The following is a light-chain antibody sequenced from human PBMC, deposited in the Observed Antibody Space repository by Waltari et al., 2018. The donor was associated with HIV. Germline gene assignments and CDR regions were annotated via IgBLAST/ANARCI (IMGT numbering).Light chain of an antibody. V-gene: IGKV4-1*01. Sequence: DIILTQSPDTLAVSLGDRATIHCRSSQTVLSDSTHKNYLSWYQQKPGQPPKLLLYWASARASGVPARFSGSGSATDFTLTITDFQAEDAAIYFCQQYYNTPWTFGQGTRADIK. CDR3: QQYYNTPWT. CDR1: QTVLSDSTHKNY. CDR2: WAS. J-gene: IGKJ1*01.